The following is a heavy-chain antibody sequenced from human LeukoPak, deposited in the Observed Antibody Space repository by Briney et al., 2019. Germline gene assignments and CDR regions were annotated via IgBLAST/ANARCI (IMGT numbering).Heavy chain of an antibody. J-gene: IGHJ4*02. V-gene: IGHV3-21*01. CDR3: AGQYYDFLSGFYTADFYFDY. D-gene: IGHD3-3*01. CDR1: GFSFSDFG. CDR2: ISAHSRYI. Sequence: GGSLRLSCAASGFSFSDFGMNWVRQAPGKGLEWVSSISAHSRYIYYADSVKGRFTISRDNAQTSLYLQMNSLRAEDSAVYYCAGQYYDFLSGFYTADFYFDYWGRGTLVTVSS.